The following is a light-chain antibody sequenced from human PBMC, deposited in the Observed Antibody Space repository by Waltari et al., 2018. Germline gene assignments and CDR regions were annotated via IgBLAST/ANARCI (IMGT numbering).Light chain of an antibody. V-gene: IGLV3-1*01. CDR3: QTWDDTTV. CDR2: QDS. Sequence: SYELTQPPSVSVSPGQTATIPCSATKLEDKYVCWYHQKPGQSPVLVIYQDSKRPPGIPERFSGSNSGNTATLTISGTQPLDEADYYCQTWDDTTVFGSGTRISVL. CDR1: KLEDKY. J-gene: IGLJ1*01.